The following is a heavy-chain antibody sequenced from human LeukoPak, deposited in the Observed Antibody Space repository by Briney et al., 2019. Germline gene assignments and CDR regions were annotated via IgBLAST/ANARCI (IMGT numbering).Heavy chain of an antibody. V-gene: IGHV3-74*01. D-gene: IGHD3-10*01. CDR3: ARDPPGI. J-gene: IGHJ3*02. Sequence: GGSLRLSCAASGFTFSSYWMNWVRQAPGKGLVWVSRIASDGSSTTYADSVKGRFSISRDNAKNTLYLQMNSLRAEDTAVYYCARDPPGIWGQGTMVTVSS. CDR2: IASDGSST. CDR1: GFTFSSYW.